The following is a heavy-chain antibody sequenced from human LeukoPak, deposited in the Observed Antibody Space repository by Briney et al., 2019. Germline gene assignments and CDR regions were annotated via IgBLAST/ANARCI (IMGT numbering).Heavy chain of an antibody. D-gene: IGHD2-21*02. CDR3: ARSPLDCVGDCYAEPKVDY. CDR2: IIPICGTA. J-gene: IGHJ4*02. CDR1: GGTFSSYA. V-gene: IGHV1-69*05. Sequence: GSSVKVSCKASGGTFSSYAISWVRQAPGQGLEWMGRIIPICGTANYAQKFQGRVTITTDESTSTAYMELSSLRSEDTAVYYCARSPLDCVGDCYAEPKVDYWGQGTLVTVSS.